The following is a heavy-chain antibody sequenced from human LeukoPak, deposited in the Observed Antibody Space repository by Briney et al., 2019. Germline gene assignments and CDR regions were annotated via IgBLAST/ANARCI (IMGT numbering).Heavy chain of an antibody. Sequence: GGSLRLSCAASGFTFDDYGMSWVGQAPGKGLEWVSGINWNSGSTGYAGSVKGRFTISRDNAKNSLYLQMNSLRAEDTALYYCARGRGGYSYGYSHYFDYWGQGTLVTVSS. CDR2: INWNSGST. V-gene: IGHV3-20*04. J-gene: IGHJ4*02. CDR1: GFTFDDYG. D-gene: IGHD5-18*01. CDR3: ARGRGGYSYGYSHYFDY.